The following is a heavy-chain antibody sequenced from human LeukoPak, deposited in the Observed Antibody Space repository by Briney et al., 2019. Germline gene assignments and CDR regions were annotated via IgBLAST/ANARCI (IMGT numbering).Heavy chain of an antibody. J-gene: IGHJ3*02. CDR2: INPSGGST. D-gene: IGHD3-10*01. Sequence: ASVKASCKASGYTFTSYYMHWVRQAPGQGLEWMGIINPSGGSTSYAQKFQGRVTMTRDMSTSTVYMELSSLRSEDTAVYYCARDQGGEAFDIWGQGTMVTVSS. CDR3: ARDQGGEAFDI. CDR1: GYTFTSYY. V-gene: IGHV1-46*01.